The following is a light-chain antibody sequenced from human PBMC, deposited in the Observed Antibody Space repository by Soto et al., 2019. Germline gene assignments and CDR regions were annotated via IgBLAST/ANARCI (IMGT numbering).Light chain of an antibody. CDR1: QTISSW. J-gene: IGKJ1*01. V-gene: IGKV1-5*03. CDR3: QHYNNYSEA. Sequence: DIQMTQPPSTLSGSVGDRVTITCRASQTISSWLAWYQQKPGKAPKLLIYKASTLKSGVPSRFSGSGSGTEFTLTISSLQPDDFATYYCQHYNNYSEAFGQGTKVDIK. CDR2: KAS.